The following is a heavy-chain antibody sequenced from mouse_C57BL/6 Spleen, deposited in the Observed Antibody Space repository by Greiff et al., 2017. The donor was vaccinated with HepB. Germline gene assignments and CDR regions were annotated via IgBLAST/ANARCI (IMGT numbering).Heavy chain of an antibody. Sequence: VKLMESGPELVKPGASVKISCKASGYAFSSSWMNWVKQRPGKGLEWIGRIYPGDGDTNYNGKFKGKATLTADKSSSTAYMQLSSLTSEDSAVYFWASLRSYYCDYWGQGTTLTVSS. V-gene: IGHV1-82*01. CDR1: GYAFSSSW. D-gene: IGHD2-12*01. CDR3: ASLRSYYCDY. J-gene: IGHJ2*01. CDR2: IYPGDGDT.